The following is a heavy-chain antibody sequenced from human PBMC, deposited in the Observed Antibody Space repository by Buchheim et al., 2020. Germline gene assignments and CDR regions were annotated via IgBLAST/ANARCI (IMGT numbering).Heavy chain of an antibody. V-gene: IGHV3-21*01. J-gene: IGHJ4*02. CDR1: GFTFSSYS. D-gene: IGHD5-18*01. Sequence: EVQLVESGGGLVKPGGSLRLSCAAPGFTFSSYSMNWVRQAPGKGLEWVSSINSNGNYINYADSVKGRFTISRDNAKNSLYLQMNSLRHEDTAVYYCARDSDTASARTTFDYWGQGTL. CDR3: ARDSDTASARTTFDY. CDR2: INSNGNYI.